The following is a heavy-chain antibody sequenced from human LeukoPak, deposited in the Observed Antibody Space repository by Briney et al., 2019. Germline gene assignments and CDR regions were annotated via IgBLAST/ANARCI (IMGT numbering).Heavy chain of an antibody. D-gene: IGHD6-13*01. CDR3: ARSFYSSTWYGDLDY. J-gene: IGHJ4*02. CDR2: ISSSSSDI. Sequence: GGSLRLSCAASGFTFSTYTMNWVRQAPGKGLEWVSSISSSSSDIYYADSVKGRFTISRDNAKNSLYLQMNSLRAEDTAVYYCARSFYSSTWYGDLDYWGQGTLVTVSS. V-gene: IGHV3-21*01. CDR1: GFTFSTYT.